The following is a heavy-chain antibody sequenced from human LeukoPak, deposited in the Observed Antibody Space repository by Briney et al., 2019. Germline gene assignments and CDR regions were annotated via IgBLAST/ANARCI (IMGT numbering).Heavy chain of an antibody. CDR1: GFTFSSYS. Sequence: GGSLRLSCAASGFTFSSYSMNWVRRAPGKGLEWVSYISSSSSTIYYADSVKGRFTISRDNAKNSLYLQMNGLRAEDTAVYYCARSPWGRLVVVPSAILPPDYWGQGTLVTVSS. J-gene: IGHJ4*02. D-gene: IGHD2-2*02. CDR3: ARSPWGRLVVVPSAILPPDY. CDR2: ISSSSSTI. V-gene: IGHV3-48*01.